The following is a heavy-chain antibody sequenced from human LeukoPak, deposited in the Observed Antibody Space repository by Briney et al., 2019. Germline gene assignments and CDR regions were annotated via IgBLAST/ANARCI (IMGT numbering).Heavy chain of an antibody. D-gene: IGHD3-22*01. CDR2: IIPILGIA. CDR3: ATAPPYYYDSSGYSMMTFDI. V-gene: IGHV1-69*02. Sequence: GASVKVSCKASVGTFSSYTISWVRQAPGQGLEWMGRIIPILGIANYAQKFQGRVTITADKSTSTAYMELSSLRSEDTAVYYCATAPPYYYDSSGYSMMTFDIWGQGTMVTVSS. CDR1: VGTFSSYT. J-gene: IGHJ3*02.